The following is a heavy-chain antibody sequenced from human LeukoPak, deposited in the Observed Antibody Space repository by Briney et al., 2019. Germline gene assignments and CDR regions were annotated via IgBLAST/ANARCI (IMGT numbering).Heavy chain of an antibody. CDR3: AKISGVAPI. J-gene: IGHJ3*02. CDR2: ITASGGNT. Sequence: GGSLRLSCAASGFTFSSYAMSWVRQAPGKGLEWVSSITASGGNTYYADSVKGRLTISRDNSKNTLYLQMNSLRAEDTALYYCAKISGVAPIWGQGTMVTVSS. CDR1: GFTFSSYA. D-gene: IGHD5-12*01. V-gene: IGHV3-23*01.